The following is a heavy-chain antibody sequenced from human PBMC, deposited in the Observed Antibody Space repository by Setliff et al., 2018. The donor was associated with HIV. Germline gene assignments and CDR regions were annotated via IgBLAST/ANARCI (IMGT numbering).Heavy chain of an antibody. D-gene: IGHD6-6*01. V-gene: IGHV4-30-2*01. Sequence: SETLSLTCAVSGGSISSGGYSWTWIRQPPGKGLEWIGSFHYSGSTSYNPSLKSRVTISVDKSKNQFSLKLTSVTAADTAVYYCARDQSIAARYLFDPWGQGTLVTVSS. CDR3: ARDQSIAARYLFDP. CDR1: GGSISSGGYS. CDR2: FHYSGST. J-gene: IGHJ5*02.